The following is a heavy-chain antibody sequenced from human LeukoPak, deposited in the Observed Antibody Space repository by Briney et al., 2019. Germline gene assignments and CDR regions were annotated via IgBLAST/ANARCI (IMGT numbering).Heavy chain of an antibody. CDR2: MNPNRGNT. V-gene: IGHV1-8*01. CDR3: PRSALCLWSGYYTKDAFDI. Sequence: GGSVSVSCKASGYTFTSYDINWVRQAPGEGVEWGGWMNPNRGNTGYTQKFHGIVTMPSNTSISPAYMERSSLRSADTALYYCPRSALCLWSGYYTKDAFDIWGQGTMVTVSS. CDR1: GYTFTSYD. D-gene: IGHD3-3*01. J-gene: IGHJ3*02.